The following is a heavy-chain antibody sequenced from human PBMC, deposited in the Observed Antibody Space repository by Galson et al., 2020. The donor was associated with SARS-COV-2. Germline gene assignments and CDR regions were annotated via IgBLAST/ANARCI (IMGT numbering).Heavy chain of an antibody. V-gene: IGHV4-59*08. J-gene: IGHJ4*02. Sequence: SETLSLTCTVSGASTSSHSWSWIRQPPGKGLEWIGYMYYSGNTNYNPSLKSRVTISVDTSRNQFSLKLSSVTAADTAVYYCARRARGGWYDYWGQGTQVTVSS. CDR1: GASTSSHS. CDR3: ARRARGGWYDY. D-gene: IGHD6-19*01. CDR2: MYYSGNT.